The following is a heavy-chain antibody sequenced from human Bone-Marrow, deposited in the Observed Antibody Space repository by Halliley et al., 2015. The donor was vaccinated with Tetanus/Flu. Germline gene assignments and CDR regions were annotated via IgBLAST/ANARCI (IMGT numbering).Heavy chain of an antibody. J-gene: IGHJ5*02. V-gene: IGHV1-18*04. CDR1: GYTFTSDG. Sequence: QLVQSGAEVKKPGASVKVSCKAPGYTFTSDGITWVRQAPGQGLEWMGWISPFNGDTNYAQKFQGRLTMTTDTSASTAHMDLRSLRSAGAACYYCARYSRESGSFSNWYAPWGQGTLVTVSS. D-gene: IGHD3-10*01. CDR2: ISPFNGDT. CDR3: ARYSRESGSFSNWYAP.